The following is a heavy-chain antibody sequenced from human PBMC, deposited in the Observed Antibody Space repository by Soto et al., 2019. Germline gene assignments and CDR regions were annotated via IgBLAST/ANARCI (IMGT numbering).Heavy chain of an antibody. Sequence: QVQLVQSGAEVKKPGASVKVSCKASGYTFTSYGISWVRQAPGQGLEWMGWISAYNGNTNYAQKLKGRVTITTDTSTRTAYMELRSIRSDDTAVYYCAGDPSGRPYYGMDVWGQGTTVTVS. CDR1: GYTFTSYG. CDR2: ISAYNGNT. V-gene: IGHV1-18*01. D-gene: IGHD1-26*01. J-gene: IGHJ6*02. CDR3: AGDPSGRPYYGMDV.